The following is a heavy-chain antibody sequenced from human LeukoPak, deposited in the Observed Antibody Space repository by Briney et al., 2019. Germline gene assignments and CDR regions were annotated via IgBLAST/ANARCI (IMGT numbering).Heavy chain of an antibody. D-gene: IGHD3-9*01. V-gene: IGHV4-34*01. J-gene: IGHJ3*02. CDR3: ARRVLRYFDWFVRSIDAFDI. CDR1: GGSFSGYC. CDR2: INHSGST. Sequence: QPSETLSLTCAVYGGSFSGYCWSWIRQPPGKGLEWIGEINHSGSTNYNPSLKSRVTISVDTSKNQFSLKLSSVTAADTAVYYCARRVLRYFDWFVRSIDAFDIWGQGTVVTVSS.